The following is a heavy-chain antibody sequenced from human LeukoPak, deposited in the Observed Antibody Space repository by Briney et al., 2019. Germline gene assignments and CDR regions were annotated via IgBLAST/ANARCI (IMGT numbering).Heavy chain of an antibody. CDR2: ISSSGSTI. CDR3: ARDRGPCVFDY. J-gene: IGHJ4*02. Sequence: GGTLRLSCAASGFTFSSYEMNWVRQAPGKGLEWVSYISSSGSTIHYADSVKGRFTISRDNAKNSLYLQMNSLRAEDTAVYYCARDRGPCVFDYWGQGTLVTVSS. CDR1: GFTFSSYE. V-gene: IGHV3-48*03.